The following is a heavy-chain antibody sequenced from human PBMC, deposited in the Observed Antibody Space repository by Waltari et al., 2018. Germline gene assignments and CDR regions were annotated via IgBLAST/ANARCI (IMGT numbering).Heavy chain of an antibody. D-gene: IGHD1-26*01. V-gene: IGHV3-33*01. Sequence: QVHLVESGGGVGQPGRSLRLSCAASRLNFRTSVMHWVRQAPGKALEWVAAKWDDGRNKKYANAVKGRFTISRDNSRNTVYLQMNSLRADDTAMYYCAGWELFGPGGFDYWGQGTLVTVSS. CDR3: AGWELFGPGGFDY. CDR1: RLNFRTSV. J-gene: IGHJ4*02. CDR2: KWDDGRNK.